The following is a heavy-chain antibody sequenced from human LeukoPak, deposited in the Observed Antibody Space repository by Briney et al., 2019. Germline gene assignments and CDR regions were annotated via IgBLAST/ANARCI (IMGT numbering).Heavy chain of an antibody. D-gene: IGHD3-22*01. CDR2: ISWNSGNI. V-gene: IGHV3-9*01. Sequence: GRSLRLSCAASGFTFDDYAMPWVRQAPGRGLEWVSGISWNSGNIAYADSVKGRFTISRDSAKRSLYLQMNSLRPEDTALYYCGKDNYYDTTGYIDYWGQGTLVTVSS. CDR3: GKDNYYDTTGYIDY. CDR1: GFTFDDYA. J-gene: IGHJ4*02.